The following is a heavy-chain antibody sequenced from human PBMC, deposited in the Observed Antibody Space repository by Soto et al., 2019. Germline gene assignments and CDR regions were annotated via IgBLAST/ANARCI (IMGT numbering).Heavy chain of an antibody. CDR1: GFTFSSYE. D-gene: IGHD4-17*01. CDR2: ISSSGSTI. Sequence: GGSLRLSCAAPGFTFSSYEMNWVRQAPGKGLEWVSYISSSGSTIYYADSVKGRFTISRDNAKNSLYLQMNSLRAEDTAVYYCASLDYVSLYYYGMDVWGQGTTVTVSS. J-gene: IGHJ6*02. CDR3: ASLDYVSLYYYGMDV. V-gene: IGHV3-48*03.